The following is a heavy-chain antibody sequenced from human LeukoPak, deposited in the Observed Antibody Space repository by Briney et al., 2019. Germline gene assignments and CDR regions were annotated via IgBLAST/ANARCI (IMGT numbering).Heavy chain of an antibody. CDR3: TGGGLVRGTLHWFDP. CDR2: IYYRSKWYS. CDR1: GDSVSGGSAG. D-gene: IGHD3-10*01. V-gene: IGHV6-1*01. Sequence: QTLSLTCAISGDSVSGGSAGWNWIRQSPSRGLEWLGRIYYRSKWYSDYAISLKSRITINPDTSRNQFSLQLNSVTHDDTAVYYCTGGGLVRGTLHWFDPWGQGTLVTVSS. J-gene: IGHJ5*02.